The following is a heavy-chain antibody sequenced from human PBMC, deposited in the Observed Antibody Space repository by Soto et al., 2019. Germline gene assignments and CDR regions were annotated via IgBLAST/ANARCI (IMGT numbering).Heavy chain of an antibody. CDR1: GDSVSSTSTA. CDR3: ARGSYYSGWV. V-gene: IGHV6-1*01. CDR2: TYYRSNWYT. Sequence: TLSLTCAISGDSVSSTSTAWSWIRQSPSRGLEWLGRTYYRSNWYTDYAVSVKSRITISPDTSKNQFSLQLNSVTPEDTAVYYCARGSYYSGWVWGQGTLVTVSS. D-gene: IGHD6-19*01. J-gene: IGHJ4*02.